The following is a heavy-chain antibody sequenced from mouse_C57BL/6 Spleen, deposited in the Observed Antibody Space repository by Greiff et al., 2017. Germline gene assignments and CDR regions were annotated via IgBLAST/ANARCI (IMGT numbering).Heavy chain of an antibody. V-gene: IGHV14-1*01. CDR1: GFNIKDYY. Sequence: EVQLQQSGAELVRPGASVKLSCTASGFNIKDYYMHWVKQRPEQGLEWIGRIDPEDGDTEYAPKFQGKATMTADTSSNTAYLQLSSLTSEDTAVYYCTTCYYGSSPFAYWGQGTLVTVSA. J-gene: IGHJ3*01. D-gene: IGHD1-1*01. CDR2: IDPEDGDT. CDR3: TTCYYGSSPFAY.